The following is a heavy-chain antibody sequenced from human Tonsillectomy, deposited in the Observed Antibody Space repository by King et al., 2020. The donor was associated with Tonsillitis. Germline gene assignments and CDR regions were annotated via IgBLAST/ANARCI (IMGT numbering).Heavy chain of an antibody. CDR2: IRSRAYGGTA. CDR1: GFTFGDYS. D-gene: IGHD3-16*01. Sequence: VQLVESGGGLVQPGRSLRLSCTTSGFTFGDYSMNWVRQAPGKGLEWVGFIRSRAYGGTAEYAASVKGRFTISRDDSKAIAYLHMNSLKAEDTAVYYCSRQFVPFPWGQGTLVTVSS. J-gene: IGHJ5*02. V-gene: IGHV3-49*04. CDR3: SRQFVPFP.